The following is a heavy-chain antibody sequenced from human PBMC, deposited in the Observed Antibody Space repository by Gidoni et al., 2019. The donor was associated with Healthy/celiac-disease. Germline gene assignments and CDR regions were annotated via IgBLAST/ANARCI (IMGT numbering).Heavy chain of an antibody. CDR1: GGSISSSSYY. D-gene: IGHD2-21*02. V-gene: IGHV4-39*07. CDR3: ARAGDCGGDCYAYNWFDP. Sequence: QLQLQESGPGLVKPSETLSLTCTVSGGSISSSSYYWGWIRQPPGKGLEWIGSIYYSGSTYYNPSLKSRVTISVDTSKNQFSLKLSSVTAADTAVYYCARAGDCGGDCYAYNWFDPWGQGTLVTVSS. J-gene: IGHJ5*02. CDR2: IYYSGST.